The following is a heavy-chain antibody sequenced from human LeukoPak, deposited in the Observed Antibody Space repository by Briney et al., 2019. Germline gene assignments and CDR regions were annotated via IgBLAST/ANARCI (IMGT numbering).Heavy chain of an antibody. V-gene: IGHV3-43*01. D-gene: IGHD2-2*01. J-gene: IGHJ5*02. CDR1: GFSFHEYT. Sequence: PGGSLRLSCAASGFSFHEYTMHWVRQAPGKGPKWLSLIGWDGDTTYYADSVKGRFTVSRDNSKNSLYLQMNSLRTEGTAFYYCAKDGHYCTATTCFSSWLDPWGPGTLVTVSS. CDR3: AKDGHYCTATTCFSSWLDP. CDR2: IGWDGDTT.